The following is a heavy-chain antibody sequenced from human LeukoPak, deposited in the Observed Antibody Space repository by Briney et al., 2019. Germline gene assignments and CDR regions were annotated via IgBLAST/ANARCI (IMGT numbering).Heavy chain of an antibody. D-gene: IGHD3-10*01. J-gene: IGHJ4*02. CDR2: IYHSGRT. CDR3: ATLSDYGSGSYLDF. V-gene: IGHV4-38-2*01. Sequence: SETLSLTCAVSGYSISSDYYWGWIRQPPGKGLEWIGSIYHSGRTYYTPSLKSRITISLDTSKNQFSLKLSSVTAADTAMYYCATLSDYGSGSYLDFWGQGTLVTVSS. CDR1: GYSISSDYY.